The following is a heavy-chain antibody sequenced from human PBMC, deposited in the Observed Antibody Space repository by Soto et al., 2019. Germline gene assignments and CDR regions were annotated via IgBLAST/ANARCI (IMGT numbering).Heavy chain of an antibody. Sequence: QVQLVESGGGLFEPGGSLKLSWAPSGFTFSASNMTGIRQAPGKGLEWVSYINPGGTPMYYADSVKGRFTISRDNAKNSLYLQMNSLRAEDTAVYYCARVGQFDYWGQGTLVTVSS. CDR1: GFTFSASN. CDR2: INPGGTPM. J-gene: IGHJ4*02. V-gene: IGHV3-11*01. CDR3: ARVGQFDY.